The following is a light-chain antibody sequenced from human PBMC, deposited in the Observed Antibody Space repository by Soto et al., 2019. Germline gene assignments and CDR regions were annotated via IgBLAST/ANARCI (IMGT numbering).Light chain of an antibody. J-gene: IGKJ1*01. CDR3: QQYNSYSWT. CDR1: QSVNRW. V-gene: IGKV1-5*03. CDR2: ETS. Sequence: DIQMTQSPSTLSASVGDRVTIAFGASQSVNRWLAWYQQKPGKAPKLLIYETSSLESGVPSRFGGSGSGTEFTLTISSLQPDDFAIYYCQQYNSYSWTFGQGTKVDIK.